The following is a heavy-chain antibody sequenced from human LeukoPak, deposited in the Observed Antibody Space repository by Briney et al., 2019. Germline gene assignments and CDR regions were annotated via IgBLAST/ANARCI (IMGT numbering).Heavy chain of an antibody. CDR3: AKGGFGRPFDY. V-gene: IGHV3-23*01. CDR1: GFTFSSYA. Sequence: GGSLRLSCAASGFTFSSYAMSWVRQAPGKGLEWVSAISGSGGSTYYADSVKGRFTISRDNSKNTLFLQMDSLRAEDTAVYYCAKGGFGRPFDYWGQGTPVTVSS. J-gene: IGHJ4*02. D-gene: IGHD3-10*01. CDR2: ISGSGGST.